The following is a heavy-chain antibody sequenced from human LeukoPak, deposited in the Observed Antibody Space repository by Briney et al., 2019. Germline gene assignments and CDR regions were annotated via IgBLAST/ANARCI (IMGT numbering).Heavy chain of an antibody. CDR2: IYSGGTT. D-gene: IGHD2/OR15-2a*01. J-gene: IGHJ4*02. CDR1: GFTVSRNY. Sequence: PGGSLRLSCAASGFTVSRNYMSWVRQAPGKGLEWVSVIYSGGTTNYADSVKGRFTISRDNSKNTLYLQMNSLRAEDTAMYYCATQSIRNSTFDNWGQGTLVTVSS. CDR3: ATQSIRNSTFDN. V-gene: IGHV3-53*01.